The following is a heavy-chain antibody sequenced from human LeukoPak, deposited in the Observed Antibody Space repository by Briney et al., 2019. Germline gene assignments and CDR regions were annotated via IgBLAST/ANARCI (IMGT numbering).Heavy chain of an antibody. CDR1: GGSITTYY. Sequence: KPSETLSLTCTVSGGSITTYYWSWIRQPPGKGLEWIGYMYTTGNTNYNPSLASRVTLSLDTSKNQFSLTLSSVTAADTAVYYRAKHDTLFGAAHFYMDAWGKGTTVTVSS. J-gene: IGHJ6*03. D-gene: IGHD3-3*01. CDR3: AKHDTLFGAAHFYMDA. V-gene: IGHV4-59*08. CDR2: MYTTGNT.